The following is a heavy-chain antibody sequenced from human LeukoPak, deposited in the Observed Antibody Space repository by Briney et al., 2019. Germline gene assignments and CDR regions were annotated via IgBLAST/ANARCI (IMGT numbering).Heavy chain of an antibody. Sequence: RGSLRPSCAASGFTFSNYWMSGVPQAPGKGREWGANINQSASEIYYVDSVKGRFTISRDNAKNSLYLQMNSLRAEDTAVYYCARDPLSQNDYWGQGTLVTVSS. D-gene: IGHD3-16*02. J-gene: IGHJ4*02. V-gene: IGHV3-7*01. CDR3: ARDPLSQNDY. CDR1: GFTFSNYW. CDR2: INQSASEI.